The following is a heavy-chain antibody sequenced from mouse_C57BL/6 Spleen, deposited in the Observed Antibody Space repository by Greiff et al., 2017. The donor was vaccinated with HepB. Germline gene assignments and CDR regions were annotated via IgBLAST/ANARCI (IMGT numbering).Heavy chain of an antibody. J-gene: IGHJ2*01. CDR3: ARLGWVYFDY. V-gene: IGHV7-3*01. Sequence: EVKLMESGGGLVQPGGSLSLSCAASGFTFTDYYMSWVRQPPGKALEWLGFIRNKANGYTTEYSASVKGRFTISRDNSQSILYLQMNALRAEDSATYYCARLGWVYFDYWGQGTTLTVSS. CDR2: IRNKANGYTT. D-gene: IGHD3-3*01. CDR1: GFTFTDYY.